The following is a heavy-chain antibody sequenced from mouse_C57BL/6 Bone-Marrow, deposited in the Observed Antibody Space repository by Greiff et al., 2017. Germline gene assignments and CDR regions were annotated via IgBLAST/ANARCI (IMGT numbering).Heavy chain of an antibody. D-gene: IGHD3-2*02. J-gene: IGHJ4*01. V-gene: IGHV5-4*01. CDR2: ISDGGSYT. Sequence: EVQLQESGGGLVKPGGSLKLSCAASGFTFSSYAMSWVRQTPEKRLEWVATISDGGSYTYYPDNVKGRFTISRDNAKNNLYLQMSHLKSEDTAMYYCARGDSSGYVGAMDYWGQGTSVTVSS. CDR3: ARGDSSGYVGAMDY. CDR1: GFTFSSYA.